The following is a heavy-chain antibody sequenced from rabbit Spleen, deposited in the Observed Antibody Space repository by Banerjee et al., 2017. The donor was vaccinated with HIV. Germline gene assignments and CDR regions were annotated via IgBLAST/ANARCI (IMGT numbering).Heavy chain of an antibody. CDR1: GFDLTSYYY. J-gene: IGHJ4*01. CDR2: IYAGSSGST. V-gene: IGHV1S40*01. CDR3: ARGGIYGGDGLNL. D-gene: IGHD4-2*01. Sequence: QSLEESGGGLVKPEGSLTLTSKASGFDLTSYYYMCWVRQAPGKGLEWIACIYAGSSGSTYYASWVISRFTISKTSSTTVTLQMTSLTAADTATYFCARGGIYGGDGLNLWGPGTLVTVS.